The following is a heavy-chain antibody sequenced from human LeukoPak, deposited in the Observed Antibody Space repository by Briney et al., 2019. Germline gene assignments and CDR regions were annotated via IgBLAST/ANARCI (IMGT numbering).Heavy chain of an antibody. V-gene: IGHV1-69*13. J-gene: IGHJ4*02. Sequence: SVKVSCKASGYTFPSYFMHWVRQAPGQGLEWMGGIIPIFGTANYAQKFQGRVTITADESTSTAYMELSSLRSEDTAVYYCARSESYGIFDYWGQGTLVTVSS. CDR1: GYTFPSYF. CDR3: ARSESYGIFDY. CDR2: IIPIFGTA. D-gene: IGHD4-17*01.